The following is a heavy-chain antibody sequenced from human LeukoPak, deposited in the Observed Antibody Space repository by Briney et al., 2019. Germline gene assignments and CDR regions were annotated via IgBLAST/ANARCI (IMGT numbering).Heavy chain of an antibody. V-gene: IGHV3-30*18. J-gene: IGHJ3*02. CDR3: AKALLDAFDI. Sequence: PGGSLRLSCAASGFTFSSYGMHWVRQAPGKGLEWVAVISYDGSNKYYADSVKGRFTISRDNSKNTLYPQMNSLRAEDTAVYYCAKALLDAFDIWGQGTMVTVSS. CDR2: ISYDGSNK. CDR1: GFTFSSYG.